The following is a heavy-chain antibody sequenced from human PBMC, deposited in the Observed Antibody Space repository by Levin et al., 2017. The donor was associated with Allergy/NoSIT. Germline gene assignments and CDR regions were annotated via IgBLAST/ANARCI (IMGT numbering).Heavy chain of an antibody. CDR1: GGSFRGYY. Sequence: SQTLSLTCAVYGGSFRGYYWSWIRQSPGKGLEWIGEINDSGSTNDNQSLKSRVTMSVDTSKNQFSLKLRSMTAADTAVYYCARRPYSAGFDPWGQGTLVTVSS. J-gene: IGHJ5*02. CDR2: INDSGST. D-gene: IGHD2-21*01. CDR3: ARRPYSAGFDP. V-gene: IGHV4-34*01.